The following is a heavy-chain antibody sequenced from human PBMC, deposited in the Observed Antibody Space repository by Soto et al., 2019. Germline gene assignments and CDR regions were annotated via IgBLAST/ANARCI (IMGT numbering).Heavy chain of an antibody. CDR2: INAGNGNT. J-gene: IGHJ3*02. V-gene: IGHV1-3*01. CDR3: ARPHDYGDYEDAFDI. D-gene: IGHD4-17*01. Sequence: ASVKVSCKASGYTFTSYSIHWGRQAPGQRLEWMGWINAGNGNTKYSQKFQGRVTITRDTSASTAYMELSSLRSEDTAVYYCARPHDYGDYEDAFDIWGQGTMVTV. CDR1: GYTFTSYS.